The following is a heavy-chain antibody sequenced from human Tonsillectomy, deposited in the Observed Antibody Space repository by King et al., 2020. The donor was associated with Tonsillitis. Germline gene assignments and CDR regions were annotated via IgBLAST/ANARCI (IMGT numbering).Heavy chain of an antibody. Sequence: VQLVESGGGLVQPGGSLRLSCAASGFTFSSYAMSWVRQAPGKGLEWVSAISDSGGSTYYADSVKGRFTISRDNSKNTLYLQMNSLRAEDMAVYYFAKFSVAVVFGVVTTDYWGQGTLVTVSS. V-gene: IGHV3-23*04. CDR3: AKFSVAVVFGVVTTDY. J-gene: IGHJ4*02. CDR1: GFTFSSYA. D-gene: IGHD3-3*01. CDR2: ISDSGGST.